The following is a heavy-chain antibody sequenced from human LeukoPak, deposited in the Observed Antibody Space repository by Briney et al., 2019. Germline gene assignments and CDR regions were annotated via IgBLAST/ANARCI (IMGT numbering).Heavy chain of an antibody. V-gene: IGHV3-23*01. Sequence: GGSLRLSCAASGFTFSSYAMNWVRQAPGKGLQWVSSIYGSDGRTYYADSVKGRFTISRDNSKNTLYLQMNSLRAEDTAVYYCAKDVAARGEKYFDYWGQGALVTISS. CDR1: GFTFSSYA. D-gene: IGHD6-13*01. CDR2: IYGSDGRT. J-gene: IGHJ4*02. CDR3: AKDVAARGEKYFDY.